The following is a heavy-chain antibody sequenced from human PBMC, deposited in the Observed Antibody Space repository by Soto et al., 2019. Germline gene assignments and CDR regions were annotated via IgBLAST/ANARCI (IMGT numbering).Heavy chain of an antibody. D-gene: IGHD1-1*01. CDR3: AKALSHDSPFDY. V-gene: IGHV3-23*01. CDR1: GFTFIDYA. Sequence: EVQLLESGGGLVQPGGSLRLSCTASGFTFIDYAMSWVRQAPGKRLEWVSLISGGGGTTQYADSVKGRFTISRDNSKNTVYLQMNSLRVEDTAVYCGAKALSHDSPFDYWGQGTLVTVSS. J-gene: IGHJ4*02. CDR2: ISGGGGTT.